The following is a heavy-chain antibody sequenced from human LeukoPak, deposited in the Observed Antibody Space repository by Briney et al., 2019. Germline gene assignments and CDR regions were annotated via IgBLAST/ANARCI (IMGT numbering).Heavy chain of an antibody. V-gene: IGHV3-7*01. CDR2: IHRDGSER. J-gene: IGHJ2*01. CDR3: AREYYDILTGYYASWYFDL. Sequence: PGGSLRLSCTASGFTFSSYWMTWVRQAPGKGLEWVANIHRDGSERNYVDSVRGRFTISRDNAENSLYLQMDSLRAEDTAVYYCAREYYDILTGYYASWYFDLWGRGTLVTVSS. CDR1: GFTFSSYW. D-gene: IGHD3-9*01.